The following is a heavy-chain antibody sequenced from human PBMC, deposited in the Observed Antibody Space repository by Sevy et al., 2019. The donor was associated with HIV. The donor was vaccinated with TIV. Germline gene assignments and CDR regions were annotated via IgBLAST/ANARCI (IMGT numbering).Heavy chain of an antibody. D-gene: IGHD6-19*01. CDR1: GFTFSSYS. Sequence: GGSLRLSCAASGFTFSSYSMNWVRQAPGKGLEWVSSTSSSSSYIYYADSVKGRFTISRDNAKNSLYLQMNSLRAEDTAVYYCARGSGLVTVAGTYWGQGTLVTVSS. J-gene: IGHJ4*02. V-gene: IGHV3-21*01. CDR3: ARGSGLVTVAGTY. CDR2: TSSSSSYI.